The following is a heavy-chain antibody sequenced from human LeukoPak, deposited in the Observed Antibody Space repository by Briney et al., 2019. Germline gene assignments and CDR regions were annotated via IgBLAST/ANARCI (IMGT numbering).Heavy chain of an antibody. Sequence: PGGSLRLSCAASGFKFSSYEMNWVRQAPGQGPEWIAYISSSGSTVHYADSVKGRFTISRDDAKNSLYLQMNSLRVEDTAIYYCSTDPTPKHPTGWVFLDLWGQGVLLTVSS. CDR1: GFKFSSYE. CDR2: ISSSGSTV. CDR3: STDPTPKHPTGWVFLDL. D-gene: IGHD6-19*01. V-gene: IGHV3-48*03. J-gene: IGHJ4*02.